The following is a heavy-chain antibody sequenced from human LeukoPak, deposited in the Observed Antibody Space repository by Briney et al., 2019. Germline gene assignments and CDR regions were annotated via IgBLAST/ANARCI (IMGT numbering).Heavy chain of an antibody. CDR1: GYSFSGYY. CDR3: ARGEAVTAVGIDY. D-gene: IGHD2-21*02. Sequence: ASVKVSFKASGYSFSGYYIHWVRQAPGQGLEWMGWISLNSSNTNYEQKFQGRVTMTRDTSISTVYMELSRLRSDDTAVYFCARGEAVTAVGIDYWGQGTLVTVSS. J-gene: IGHJ4*02. V-gene: IGHV1-2*02. CDR2: ISLNSSNT.